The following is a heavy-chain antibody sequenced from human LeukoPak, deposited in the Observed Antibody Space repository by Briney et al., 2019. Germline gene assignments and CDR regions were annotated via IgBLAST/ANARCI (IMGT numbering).Heavy chain of an antibody. CDR2: ISSSSSYI. J-gene: IGHJ4*02. D-gene: IGHD6-19*01. V-gene: IGHV3-21*01. Sequence: GGSLRLSCAASGITFSSYSMNWVRQAPGKGLEWVSSISSSSSYIYYADSVKGRFTISRDNAKNSLYLQMNSLRAEDTAVYYCASHSSGWYFDYWGQGTLVTVSS. CDR1: GITFSSYS. CDR3: ASHSSGWYFDY.